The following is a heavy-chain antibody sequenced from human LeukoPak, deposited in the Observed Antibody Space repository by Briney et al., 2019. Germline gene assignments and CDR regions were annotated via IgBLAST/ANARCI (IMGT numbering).Heavy chain of an antibody. CDR1: GFTFSNYA. CDR2: ISYDGSNK. V-gene: IGHV3-30*18. D-gene: IGHD5-12*01. Sequence: QPGASLRLSCAASGFTFSNYAMTWVRQAPGKGLEWVAVISYDGSNKYYADSVKGRFTISRDNSKNTLYLQMNSLRAEDTAVYYCAKAHGGSGYDSYFDYWGQGTLVTVSS. CDR3: AKAHGGSGYDSYFDY. J-gene: IGHJ4*02.